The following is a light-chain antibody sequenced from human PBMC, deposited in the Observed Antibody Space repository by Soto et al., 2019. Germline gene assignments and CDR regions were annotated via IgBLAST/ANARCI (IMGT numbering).Light chain of an antibody. CDR3: SSYTRSTSYV. J-gene: IGLJ1*01. CDR1: SSDVGAYNY. V-gene: IGLV2-14*03. Sequence: QSALTQSASVSGSPGQSITISCTGSSSDVGAYNYVSWYQQHPGKVPKLLIFDVSDRPAGVSNRFSGSKSGNTASLTISGLQAEDEADYYCSSYTRSTSYVFGSGTKLTVL. CDR2: DVS.